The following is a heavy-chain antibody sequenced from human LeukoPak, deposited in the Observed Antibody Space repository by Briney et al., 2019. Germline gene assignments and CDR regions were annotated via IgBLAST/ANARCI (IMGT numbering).Heavy chain of an antibody. J-gene: IGHJ4*02. V-gene: IGHV4-34*01. Sequence: PSETPSLTCAVYGGSFSGYYWSWIRQPPGKGLEWIGEINHSGSTNYNPSLKSRVTISVDTSKNQFSLKLSSVTAADTAVYYCAGTEDQVGATGYWGQGTLVTVSS. D-gene: IGHD1-26*01. CDR1: GGSFSGYY. CDR3: AGTEDQVGATGY. CDR2: INHSGST.